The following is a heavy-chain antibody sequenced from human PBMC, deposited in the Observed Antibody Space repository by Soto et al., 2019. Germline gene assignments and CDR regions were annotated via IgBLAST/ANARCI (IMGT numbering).Heavy chain of an antibody. V-gene: IGHV3-30-3*01. J-gene: IGHJ6*02. D-gene: IGHD4-17*01. CDR3: AREDDYGYRYINYGLDV. Sequence: QAQLVESGGGVVQPGRSLRLSCAASGFTFKIYALHWVRQAPGKGLEWVAVISFDGDKTYYADSVKGRFTISRDNFKNTLYLQMNNLRVEDAALYFCAREDDYGYRYINYGLDVWGQGTTVTVSS. CDR2: ISFDGDKT. CDR1: GFTFKIYA.